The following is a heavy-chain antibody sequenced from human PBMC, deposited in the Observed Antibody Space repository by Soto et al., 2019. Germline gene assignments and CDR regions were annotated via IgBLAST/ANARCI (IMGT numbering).Heavy chain of an antibody. J-gene: IGHJ1*01. D-gene: IGHD1-20*01. CDR1: GASISRSSYY. V-gene: IGHV4-39*01. CDR2: IYYSGST. CDR3: ARPSICITGSRWYFSA. Sequence: ASATLSLTCTVSGASISRSSYYWAWIRQPPGKGLEWIGSIYYSGSTYYNPSLKSRVTISVDTSKNQFSLKLSSVTAADTAVYYCARPSICITGSRWYFSACGQGTPVTVSS.